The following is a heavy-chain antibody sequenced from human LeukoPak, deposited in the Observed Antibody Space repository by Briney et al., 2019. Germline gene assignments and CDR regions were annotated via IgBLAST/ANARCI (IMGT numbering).Heavy chain of an antibody. CDR3: ARRPGIAVAVYGPNFDY. D-gene: IGHD6-19*01. V-gene: IGHV4-34*01. Sequence: SETLSLTCAVYGGSVSGYYWSWIRQPPGKGLEWIGEINHSGSTNYNPSLKSRVTISVDTSRNQFSLKLRSVTAADTAVYYCARRPGIAVAVYGPNFDYWGQGTLVTVSS. J-gene: IGHJ4*02. CDR2: INHSGST. CDR1: GGSVSGYY.